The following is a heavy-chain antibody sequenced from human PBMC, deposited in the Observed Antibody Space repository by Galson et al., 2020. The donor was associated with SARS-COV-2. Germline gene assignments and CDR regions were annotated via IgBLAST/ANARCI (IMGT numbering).Heavy chain of an antibody. Sequence: SETLSLTCAVYGGSFKNYYWTWIRQSPGKGLQWIGEINHRGSTNYDPSLQGRVAMSVDTSKNQFSLRLSSVTAADTAVYYCVRGAEGRRIIVVVPYYYTYMDVWGGGTAVTVSS. D-gene: IGHD2-2*01. CDR1: GGSFKNYY. CDR3: VRGAEGRRIIVVVPYYYTYMDV. J-gene: IGHJ6*03. V-gene: IGHV4-34*01. CDR2: INHRGST.